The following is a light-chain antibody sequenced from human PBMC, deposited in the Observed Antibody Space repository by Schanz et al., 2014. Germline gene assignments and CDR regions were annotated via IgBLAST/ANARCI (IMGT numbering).Light chain of an antibody. CDR3: CSYAGTYTYWV. V-gene: IGLV2-8*01. CDR1: SSDVGGYNF. CDR2: EDT. Sequence: QSALTQPPSASGSPGQSVTISCTGTSSDVGGYNFVSWYQQHTGKAPQLIIYEDTKRPSGVPDRFSGSKSGNTASLTISGLQAEDEADYYCCSYAGTYTYWVFGGGTKLTVL. J-gene: IGLJ3*02.